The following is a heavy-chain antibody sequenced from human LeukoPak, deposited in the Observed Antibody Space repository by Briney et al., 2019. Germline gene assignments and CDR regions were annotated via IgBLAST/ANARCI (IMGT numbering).Heavy chain of an antibody. V-gene: IGHV3-23*01. D-gene: IGHD1-26*01. Sequence: AGGSLRLSCEVSGFTFSTYGMSWVRQAPGKGLEWVSAISGSGGSTYYADSVKGRFTISRDNSKNTLYLQMNSLRAEDTAVYYCAKLRRYSGSYHDRHEDDYWGQGTLVTVSS. CDR3: AKLRRYSGSYHDRHEDDY. CDR1: GFTFSTYG. CDR2: ISGSGGST. J-gene: IGHJ4*02.